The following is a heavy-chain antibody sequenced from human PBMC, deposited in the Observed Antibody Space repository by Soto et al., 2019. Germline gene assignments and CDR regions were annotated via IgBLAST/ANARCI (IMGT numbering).Heavy chain of an antibody. D-gene: IGHD4-17*01. CDR2: IKQDGSEK. CDR1: GFTFSSYW. J-gene: IGHJ6*02. V-gene: IGHV3-7*03. Sequence: GGSLRLSCAAFGFTFSSYWVSWVRQAPGKGLEWVANIKQDGSEKYYVDSVKGRFTISRDNAKNSLYLQMNSLRAEDTAVYYCARDYGDYYYYYGMDVWGQGTTVTVSS. CDR3: ARDYGDYYYYYGMDV.